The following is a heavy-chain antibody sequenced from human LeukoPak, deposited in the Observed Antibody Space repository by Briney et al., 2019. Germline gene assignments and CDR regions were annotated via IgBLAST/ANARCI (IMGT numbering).Heavy chain of an antibody. CDR1: GFTFSSYW. D-gene: IGHD2-15*01. Sequence: GGSLRLSSAASGFTFSSYWMSWVRQAPGKGLEWVANIKQDGSEKYYVDSVKGRFTISRDNGKNSLYLQMNSLRAEDTAVYYCARELVVGDAFDIWGQGKMVTVSS. CDR2: IKQDGSEK. J-gene: IGHJ3*02. CDR3: ARELVVGDAFDI. V-gene: IGHV3-7*01.